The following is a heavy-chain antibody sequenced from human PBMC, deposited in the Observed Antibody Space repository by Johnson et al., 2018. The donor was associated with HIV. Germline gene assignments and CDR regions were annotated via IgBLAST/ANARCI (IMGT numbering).Heavy chain of an antibody. V-gene: IGHV3-7*01. CDR1: GFMFDDYA. J-gene: IGHJ3*02. CDR3: AKAQTSHSAFDI. CDR2: IKQDGSEK. Sequence: VQLVESGGGVERPGESLRLSCVGSGFMFDDYAMSWVRQAPGKGLEWVANIKQDGSEKYYVDLVKGRFTISRDTAKNTLYLQMNSLRAEDTAVYYCAKAQTSHSAFDIWGQGTMVTVSS. D-gene: IGHD1/OR15-1a*01.